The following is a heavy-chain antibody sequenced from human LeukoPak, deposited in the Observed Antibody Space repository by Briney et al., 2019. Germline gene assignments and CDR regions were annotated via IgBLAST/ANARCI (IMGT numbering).Heavy chain of an antibody. J-gene: IGHJ4*02. CDR1: GGTFTNYA. V-gene: IGHV1-69*04. Sequence: SVKVSCKASGGTFTNYAINWVRQAPGQGLEWMGRIIPILDVTNYAQKFQGRVTITADQSTSTAYMELSRLRSEDKAVYYCAGGGGVDILTGFQYWGQGTLVTVSS. CDR2: IIPILDVT. D-gene: IGHD3-9*01. CDR3: AGGGGVDILTGFQY.